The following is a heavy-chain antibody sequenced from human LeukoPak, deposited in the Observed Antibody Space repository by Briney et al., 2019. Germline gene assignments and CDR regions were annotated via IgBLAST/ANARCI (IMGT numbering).Heavy chain of an antibody. CDR2: IYSGGST. Sequence: GGSLRLSCAASGFTVSSNYMSWVRQAPGKGLEWVSVIYSGGSTYYADSVKGRFTISRDNSKNTLYPQMNSLRAEDTAVYYCARAVVVRNFSGFDYWGQGTLVTVSS. D-gene: IGHD2-2*01. J-gene: IGHJ4*02. CDR1: GFTVSSNY. CDR3: ARAVVVRNFSGFDY. V-gene: IGHV3-66*01.